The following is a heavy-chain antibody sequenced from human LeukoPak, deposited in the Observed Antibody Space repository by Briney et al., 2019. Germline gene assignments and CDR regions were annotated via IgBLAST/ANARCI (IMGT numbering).Heavy chain of an antibody. Sequence: GGSLRLSCAASGFTFSDYYMSWIRQAQGKGLEWVSYISSSSSYTNYADSVKGRFTISRDNAKNSLYLQMNSLRAEDTAVYYCAKDPYRVIVATGNYLDPWGQGTLVTVSS. CDR2: ISSSSSYT. CDR3: AKDPYRVIVATGNYLDP. D-gene: IGHD2-21*01. CDR1: GFTFSDYY. V-gene: IGHV3-11*06. J-gene: IGHJ5*02.